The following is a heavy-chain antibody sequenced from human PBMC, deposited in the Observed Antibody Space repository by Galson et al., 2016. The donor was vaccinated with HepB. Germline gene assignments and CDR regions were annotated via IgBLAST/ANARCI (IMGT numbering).Heavy chain of an antibody. Sequence: SLRLSCAASGLTFGRYWMSWVRQAPGKGLEWLSSIAGIGGGIYYADSVKGRFAISRDNSKNTLYLEMNNLRAEDTAVYYCAKYSGWGTRNFDYWGQGTLVAVSS. D-gene: IGHD3-10*01. J-gene: IGHJ4*02. V-gene: IGHV3-23*01. CDR1: GLTFGRYW. CDR2: IAGIGGGI. CDR3: AKYSGWGTRNFDY.